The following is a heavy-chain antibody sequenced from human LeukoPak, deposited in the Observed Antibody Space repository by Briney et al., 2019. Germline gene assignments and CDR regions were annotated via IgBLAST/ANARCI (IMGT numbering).Heavy chain of an antibody. CDR2: IHHSGIT. CDR1: GDSISSTNW. D-gene: IGHD5-12*01. CDR3: ARLTGYDWESSFDY. J-gene: IGHJ4*02. V-gene: IGHV4-4*02. Sequence: SETLSLTCGVSGDSISSTNWWSWVRQPPGKGLEWIGEIHHSGITHYNPSLNSRVTISVDKSQNQFSLKLSSVTAADTAVYFCARLTGYDWESSFDYWGQGTLVTVSS.